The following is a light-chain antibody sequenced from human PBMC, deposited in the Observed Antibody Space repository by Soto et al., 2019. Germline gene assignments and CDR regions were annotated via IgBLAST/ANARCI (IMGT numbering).Light chain of an antibody. Sequence: EIVLTQSPGTLSLSPGERATLSCRASQSVSSAYLAWYQQKPGQAPSLLIYGASDRETGIPDRFSGSGSETDFTLTISRLEPEDFAVYYYQLYSDSPPLFTFGPGTKVDIK. CDR2: GAS. V-gene: IGKV3-20*01. J-gene: IGKJ3*01. CDR3: QLYSDSPPLFT. CDR1: QSVSSAY.